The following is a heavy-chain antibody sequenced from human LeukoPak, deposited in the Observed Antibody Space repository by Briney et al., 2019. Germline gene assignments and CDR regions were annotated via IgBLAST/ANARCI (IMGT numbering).Heavy chain of an antibody. CDR1: GYTFTGYY. CDR2: IDPNSGGT. CDR3: ARDDGYSYGSHRYMDV. J-gene: IGHJ6*03. Sequence: ASVKVSCNASGYTFTGYYMHWVRQAPGQGLEWMGWIDPNSGGTNYAQKFQGRVTMTRDTSISTAYMELSRLRSDDTAVYYCARDDGYSYGSHRYMDVWGKGTTVTVSS. V-gene: IGHV1-2*02. D-gene: IGHD5-18*01.